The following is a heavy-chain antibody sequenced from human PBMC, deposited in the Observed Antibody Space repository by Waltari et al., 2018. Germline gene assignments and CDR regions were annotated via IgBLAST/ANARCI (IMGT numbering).Heavy chain of an antibody. CDR2: IYTTGNT. Sequence: SVTDTYMAWVRQAPGKGLGWVSVIYTTGNTFSAESLKGRFSVSRDSSRNTVYLQMDNLGAEDTGVHYCAREVVVLNRADYFDYWGQGTLVTVSS. J-gene: IGHJ4*02. CDR1: SVTDTY. V-gene: IGHV3-53*01. CDR3: AREVVVLNRADYFDY. D-gene: IGHD2-2*01.